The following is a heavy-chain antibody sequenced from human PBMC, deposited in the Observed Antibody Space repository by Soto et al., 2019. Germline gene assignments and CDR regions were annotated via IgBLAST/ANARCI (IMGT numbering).Heavy chain of an antibody. CDR1: GGTFSSYA. V-gene: IGHV1-69*01. CDR3: ASPAHIVGATGYFQH. Sequence: QVQLVQPGAEVKNPGSAVKVSCKASGGTFSSYAISWVRQAPGQGLEWMGGMIPIFGTADYAQKFQGRVTIPADESTSTAYMELSSLRSEDTAVYYCASPAHIVGATGYFQHWGQGTLVSVCS. CDR2: MIPIFGTA. J-gene: IGHJ1*01. D-gene: IGHD1-26*01.